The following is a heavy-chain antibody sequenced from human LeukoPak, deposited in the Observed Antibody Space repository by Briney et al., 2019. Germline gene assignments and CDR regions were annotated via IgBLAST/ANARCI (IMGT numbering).Heavy chain of an antibody. Sequence: GGSLRLSCAASGFTFSSYSMNWVRQAPGKGLEWVSSISSSSSYIYHADSVKGRFTISRDNAKNSLYLQMNSLRAEDTAVYYCARDGHYYDSSGYLDYWGQGTLVTVSS. CDR1: GFTFSSYS. J-gene: IGHJ4*02. D-gene: IGHD3-22*01. V-gene: IGHV3-21*01. CDR3: ARDGHYYDSSGYLDY. CDR2: ISSSSSYI.